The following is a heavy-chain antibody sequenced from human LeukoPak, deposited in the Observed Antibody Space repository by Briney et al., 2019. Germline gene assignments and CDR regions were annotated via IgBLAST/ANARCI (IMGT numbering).Heavy chain of an antibody. D-gene: IGHD4-17*01. J-gene: IGHJ3*02. Sequence: GRSLRLSCAASGFTFSSYSMNWVRQAPGKGLEWVSSISSSSSYIYYADSVKGRFTISRDNAKNSLCLQMNSLRAEDTAVYYCASRPPRHYGDYEFGYAFDIWGQGTMVTVSS. CDR3: ASRPPRHYGDYEFGYAFDI. CDR1: GFTFSSYS. CDR2: ISSSSSYI. V-gene: IGHV3-21*01.